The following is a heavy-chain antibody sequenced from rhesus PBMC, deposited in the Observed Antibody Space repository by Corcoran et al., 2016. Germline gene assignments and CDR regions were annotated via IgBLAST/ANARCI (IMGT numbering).Heavy chain of an antibody. Sequence: QVTLKESGPALVKPTQTLTLTSTFSGFSISPSAMGLGWIRQPPGKALEWLALIYWDDDKYYSTSLKSRLTISKDTSKNQVVLTMTNMDPVDTATYYCARKPPTAFYFDYWGQGVLVTVSS. J-gene: IGHJ4*01. V-gene: IGHV2-174*01. CDR3: ARKPPTAFYFDY. CDR2: IYWDDDK. D-gene: IGHD1-1*01. CDR1: GFSISPSAMG.